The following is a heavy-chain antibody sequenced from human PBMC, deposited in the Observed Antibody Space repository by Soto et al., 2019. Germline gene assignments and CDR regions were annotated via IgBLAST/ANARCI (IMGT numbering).Heavy chain of an antibody. CDR2: IXAYNAXT. CDR3: ARVGGSHNWFDP. CDR1: GCTFTRYG. V-gene: IGHV1-18*01. Sequence: XSAKVSCKASGCTFTRYGISWVRQAPGQGLEWMGWIXAYNAXTHYAQKLQGXXTMPTATXXSTDYMELRSLRSEDTAVYYCARVGGSHNWFDPWGQGTLVTVPS. J-gene: IGHJ5*02.